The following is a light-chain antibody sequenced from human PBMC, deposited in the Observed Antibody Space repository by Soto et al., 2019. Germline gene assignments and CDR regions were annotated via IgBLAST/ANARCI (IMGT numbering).Light chain of an antibody. CDR1: QGISNY. Sequence: DIQMTQSPSSLSASVGDRVTITCRASQGISNYLAWYQQKPGKVPKLLIYAASTLQSGVPSRFSGSGSETDFTLSISSLQPEDVATYYCQKYNNAQWTFGQGTKVEIK. CDR2: AAS. CDR3: QKYNNAQWT. J-gene: IGKJ1*01. V-gene: IGKV1-27*01.